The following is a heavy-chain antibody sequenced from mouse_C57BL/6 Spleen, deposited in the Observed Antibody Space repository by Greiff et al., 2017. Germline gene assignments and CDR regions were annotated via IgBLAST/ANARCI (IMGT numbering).Heavy chain of an antibody. CDR3: ARRELGRDYFDY. J-gene: IGHJ2*01. D-gene: IGHD4-1*01. Sequence: EVKLVESGGGLVKPGGSLKLSCAASGFTFSDYGMHWVRQAPEKGLEWFAYISSGSSTIYYADTVKGRFTISRDNAKNTLYLQMTSLRSEDTAMYYCARRELGRDYFDYWGQGTTLTVSS. CDR2: ISSGSSTI. CDR1: GFTFSDYG. V-gene: IGHV5-17*01.